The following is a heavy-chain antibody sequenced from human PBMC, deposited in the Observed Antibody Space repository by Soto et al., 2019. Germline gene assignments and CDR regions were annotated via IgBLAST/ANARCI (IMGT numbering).Heavy chain of an antibody. V-gene: IGHV3-23*01. CDR3: AKVPSGVQLWLQADY. Sequence: PGGSLRLSCAASGFTFRSYAMSWVRQAPGKGLEWVSAISGSGGSTYYADSVKGRFTISRDNSKNTLYLQMNSLRAEDTAVYYCAKVPSGVQLWLQADYWGQGILVTVS. CDR1: GFTFRSYA. D-gene: IGHD5-18*01. J-gene: IGHJ4*02. CDR2: ISGSGGST.